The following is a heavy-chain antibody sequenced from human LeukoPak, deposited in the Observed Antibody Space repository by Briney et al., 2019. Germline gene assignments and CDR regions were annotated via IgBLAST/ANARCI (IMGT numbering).Heavy chain of an antibody. CDR3: AKDDETGDSSGAFDS. J-gene: IGHJ4*02. CDR1: GFTFSTYA. D-gene: IGHD6-19*01. CDR2: ISGNGGST. V-gene: IGHV3-23*01. Sequence: PGGSLRLSCAASGFTFSTYAMSWVRQAPGKGLEWVSGISGNGGSTYYADSVKGRFTISRDNSKNTLYLQMNSLRAEDTAIYYCAKDDETGDSSGAFDSWGQGTLVTVSS.